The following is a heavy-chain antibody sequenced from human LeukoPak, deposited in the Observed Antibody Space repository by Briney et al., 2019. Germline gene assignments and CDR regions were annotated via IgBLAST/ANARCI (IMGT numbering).Heavy chain of an antibody. V-gene: IGHV1-18*01. D-gene: IGHD2-15*01. CDR3: ARDFSDIVAYHDY. CDR1: GYTFTSYG. CDR2: ISAYNGNT. Sequence: GASVKVSCKASGYTFTSYGISWVRQAPGQGLEWMGWISAYNGNTNYAQKLQGRVTMTTDTSTSTAYVELRSLRSDDTAVYYCARDFSDIVAYHDYWGQGTLVTVSS. J-gene: IGHJ4*02.